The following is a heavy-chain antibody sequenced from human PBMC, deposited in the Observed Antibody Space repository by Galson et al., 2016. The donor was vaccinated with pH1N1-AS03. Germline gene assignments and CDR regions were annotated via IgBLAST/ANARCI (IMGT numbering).Heavy chain of an antibody. CDR3: AKWSYRFDSSGYVGYFDL. Sequence: SLRLSCAASGFTFNNFAMGWVRQAPGKGLEWVSGISSSGATTNYADSVRGRFTISRDTSKKPMHLQMNSLRVEDKALYYCAKWSYRFDSSGYVGYFDLWGRGTLVTVS. V-gene: IGHV3-23*01. CDR2: ISSSGATT. D-gene: IGHD3-22*01. J-gene: IGHJ2*01. CDR1: GFTFNNFA.